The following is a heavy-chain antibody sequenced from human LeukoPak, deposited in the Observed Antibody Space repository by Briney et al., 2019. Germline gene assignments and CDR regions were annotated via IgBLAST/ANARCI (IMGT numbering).Heavy chain of an antibody. Sequence: ASVKVSCKASGGTFSSYGISWVRQAPGQGLEWMGRILPILGIANYAQKFQGRVTITADKSTSTAYMELSSLRSEDTAVYYCARAAPAYDSSGYTQYWGQGTLVTVSS. J-gene: IGHJ4*02. D-gene: IGHD3-22*01. CDR1: GGTFSSYG. V-gene: IGHV1-69*04. CDR3: ARAAPAYDSSGYTQY. CDR2: ILPILGIA.